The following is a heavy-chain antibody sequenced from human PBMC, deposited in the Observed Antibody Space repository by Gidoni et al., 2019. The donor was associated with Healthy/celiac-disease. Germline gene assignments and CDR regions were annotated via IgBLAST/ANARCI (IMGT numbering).Heavy chain of an antibody. V-gene: IGHV3-33*01. Sequence: QVQLVESGGGVVQHGRSRRLSCAASGFTFSSYGMHWVRQAPGKGLEWGAVIWYDGSNKYYADSVKGRFTISRDNSKNTLYLQMNSLRAEDTAVYYCARAGYYDSSGYFGVGYWGQGTLVTVSS. CDR1: GFTFSSYG. J-gene: IGHJ4*02. CDR3: ARAGYYDSSGYFGVGY. D-gene: IGHD3-22*01. CDR2: IWYDGSNK.